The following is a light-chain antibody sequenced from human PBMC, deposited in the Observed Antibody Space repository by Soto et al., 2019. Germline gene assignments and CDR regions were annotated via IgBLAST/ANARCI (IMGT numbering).Light chain of an antibody. CDR1: QSISSN. CDR2: GAS. CDR3: YQYQRCRD. J-gene: IGKJ2*01. Sequence: EILMTQSPATLSVSPGERATLSCRASQSISSNLAWYQQKPGQAPRLLIYGASTRATGIPARFSGSGSGTEFTLTISSLQSEDFAVYYCYQYQRCRDFGQGTKVEI. V-gene: IGKV3-15*01.